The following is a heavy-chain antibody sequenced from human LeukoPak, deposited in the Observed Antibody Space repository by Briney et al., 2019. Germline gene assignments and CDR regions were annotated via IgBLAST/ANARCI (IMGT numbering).Heavy chain of an antibody. V-gene: IGHV4-34*01. CDR2: INHSGST. D-gene: IGHD4-11*01. CDR3: ARAYSNFPFDY. Sequence: PSETLSLTCAVYGGSFSGYYCSWIRQPPGKGLEWIGEINHSGSTNYNPSLKSRVTISVDTSKNQFSLKLSSVTAADTAVYYCARAYSNFPFDYCGQGTLVTVSS. CDR1: GGSFSGYY. J-gene: IGHJ4*02.